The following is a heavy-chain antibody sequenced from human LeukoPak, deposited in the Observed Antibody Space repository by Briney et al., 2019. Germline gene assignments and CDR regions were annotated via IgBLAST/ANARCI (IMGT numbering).Heavy chain of an antibody. D-gene: IGHD4-11*01. V-gene: IGHV3-21*01. CDR3: ARDRMTTRAFDI. J-gene: IGHJ3*02. CDR2: ISSSSSYI. Sequence: GGSLRLSCAASGFTFSSYSVNWVRQAPGKGLEWVSSISSSSSYIYYADSVKGRFTISRDNAKNSLYLQMNSLRAEDTAVYYCARDRMTTRAFDIWGQGTMVTVSS. CDR1: GFTFSSYS.